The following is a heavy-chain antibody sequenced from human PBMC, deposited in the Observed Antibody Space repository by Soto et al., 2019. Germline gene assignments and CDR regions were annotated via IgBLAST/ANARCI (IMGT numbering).Heavy chain of an antibody. V-gene: IGHV5-10-1*01. CDR2: IDPSDSYT. D-gene: IGHD2-15*01. J-gene: IGHJ1*01. Sequence: PGESLKISCKGSGYSFTSYWISWVRQMPGKGLEWMGRIDPSDSYTNYSPSFQGHVTISADKSISTAYLQWSSLKASDTAMYYCARPEPYCSGGSCYSLAEYFQHWGQGTLVTVSS. CDR1: GYSFTSYW. CDR3: ARPEPYCSGGSCYSLAEYFQH.